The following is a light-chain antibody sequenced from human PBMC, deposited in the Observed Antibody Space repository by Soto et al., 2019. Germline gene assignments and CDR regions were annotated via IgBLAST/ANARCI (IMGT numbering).Light chain of an antibody. CDR1: QSISTW. CDR3: QQYNNYPRT. J-gene: IGKJ4*01. V-gene: IGKV1-5*03. CDR2: KES. Sequence: DIQMTQSPSTLSASVGDTVTITCRASQSISTWLAWYQQKPGKAPKLLIYKESSLESGVQSRFSGSGSGTEFTLTISSLQPDDFATYYCQQYNNYPRTFGGGTKVEIK.